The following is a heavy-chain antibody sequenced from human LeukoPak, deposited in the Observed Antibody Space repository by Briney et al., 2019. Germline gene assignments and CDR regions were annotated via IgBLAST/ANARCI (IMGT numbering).Heavy chain of an antibody. V-gene: IGHV3-23*01. J-gene: IGHJ4*02. CDR1: GFTFSSYA. CDR3: ARDGWNGHGIDY. Sequence: AGGSLRLSCAASGFTFSSYAMSWVRQAPGKGLEWVSTISTSGGSTYYADSVKGRFTISRDNSKNTLYLQMNSLRAEDTAVYYCARDGWNGHGIDYWGQGTLVTVSS. CDR2: ISTSGGST. D-gene: IGHD1-1*01.